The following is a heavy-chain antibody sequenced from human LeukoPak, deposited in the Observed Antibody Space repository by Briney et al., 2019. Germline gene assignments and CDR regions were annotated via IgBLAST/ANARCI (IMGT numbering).Heavy chain of an antibody. D-gene: IGHD1-26*01. Sequence: GGSLRLSCAASGFTFSSYSMNWVRQAPGKGLEWVSVISYDGSDKSYADSVKGRFTISRDNSKNTLNLQMNSLRAEDTAVYYCAKETYGSSPDYWGQGTLVTVSS. CDR3: AKETYGSSPDY. CDR2: ISYDGSDK. CDR1: GFTFSSYS. V-gene: IGHV3-30*18. J-gene: IGHJ4*02.